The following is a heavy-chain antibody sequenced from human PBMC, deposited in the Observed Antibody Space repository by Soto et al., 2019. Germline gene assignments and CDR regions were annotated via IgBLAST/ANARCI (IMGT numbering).Heavy chain of an antibody. CDR2: ISSSGSTI. V-gene: IGHV3-11*01. Sequence: QVQLVESGGGLVKPGGSLRLSCAASGFTFSDYYMSWIRQAPGKGLEWVSYISSSGSTIYYADSVKGRFIISRDNAKNSLYLQMNSLRAEDTAVYYCARVLYCSGGSCYPPPYYYYYMDVWGKGTTVTVSS. J-gene: IGHJ6*03. CDR1: GFTFSDYY. D-gene: IGHD2-15*01. CDR3: ARVLYCSGGSCYPPPYYYYYMDV.